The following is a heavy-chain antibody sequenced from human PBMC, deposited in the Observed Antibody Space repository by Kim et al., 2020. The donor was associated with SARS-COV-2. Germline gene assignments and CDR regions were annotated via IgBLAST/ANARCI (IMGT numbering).Heavy chain of an antibody. V-gene: IGHV1-18*04. Sequence: ASVKVSCKASGYTFTSYGISWVRQAPGQGLEWMGWISAYNGNTNYAQKLQGRVTMTTDTSTSTAYMELRSLRSDDTAVYYCARDLIVVVPADYPSYYYYYGMDVWGQGTTVTVSS. CDR1: GYTFTSYG. CDR3: ARDLIVVVPADYPSYYYYYGMDV. CDR2: ISAYNGNT. D-gene: IGHD2-2*01. J-gene: IGHJ6*02.